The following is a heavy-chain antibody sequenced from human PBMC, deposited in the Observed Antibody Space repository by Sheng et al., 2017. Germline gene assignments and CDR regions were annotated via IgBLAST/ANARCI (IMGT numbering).Heavy chain of an antibody. CDR2: IYHSGST. J-gene: IGHJ3*02. CDR3: ARTYYDILTGYVWGXNAFDI. D-gene: IGHD3-9*01. V-gene: IGHV4-38-2*01. CDR1: GYSISSGYY. Sequence: QVQLQESGPGLVKPSETLSLTCAVSGYSISSGYYWGWIRQPPGKGLEWIGSIYHSGSTYYNPSLKSRVTISVDTSKNQFSLKLSSVTAADTAVYYCARTYYDILTGYVWGXNAFDIWGQGTMVTVSS.